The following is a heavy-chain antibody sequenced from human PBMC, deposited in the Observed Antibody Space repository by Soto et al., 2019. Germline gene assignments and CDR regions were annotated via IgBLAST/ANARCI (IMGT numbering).Heavy chain of an antibody. V-gene: IGHV5-51*01. J-gene: IGHJ5*01. Sequence: PGASLKISCKGSGYRFTNYWIGWVRQMPGKGLEWMGIIYPGDSDTRYSPSFQGQVTISADKSINTAYLQWSSLKASDTAMYYCARPPLCGGGDCSPDSWGQGTLVTVSS. CDR2: IYPGDSDT. CDR3: ARPPLCGGGDCSPDS. CDR1: GYRFTNYW. D-gene: IGHD2-21*02.